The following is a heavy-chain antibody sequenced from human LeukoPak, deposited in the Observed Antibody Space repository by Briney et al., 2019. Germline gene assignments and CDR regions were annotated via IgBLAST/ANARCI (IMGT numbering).Heavy chain of an antibody. V-gene: IGHV1-18*01. Sequence: ASVKVSCKASGYTFTSYGISWVRQAPGQGLEWMGWISAYNGNTNYAQKLQGRVTMTTDTSTSTAYMELSRLRSDDTAVYYCARVRRIQLWNLPNDYWGQGTLVTVSS. CDR2: ISAYNGNT. J-gene: IGHJ4*02. CDR3: ARVRRIQLWNLPNDY. CDR1: GYTFTSYG. D-gene: IGHD5-18*01.